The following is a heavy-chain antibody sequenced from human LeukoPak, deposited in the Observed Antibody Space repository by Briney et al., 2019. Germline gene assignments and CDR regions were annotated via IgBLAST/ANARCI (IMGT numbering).Heavy chain of an antibody. CDR2: ISGSGGST. V-gene: IGHV3-23*01. CDR1: GFTFSNYA. CDR3: QWGEMATGRFDY. Sequence: GGSLRLSCVASGFTFSNYAMSWVRQAPGKGLEWVSAISGSGGSTYYADSVKGRFTISRDNSKNTLYLQMNSLRAEDTAVYYCQWGEMATGRFDYWAREPWSPSPQ. D-gene: IGHD5-24*01. J-gene: IGHJ4*02.